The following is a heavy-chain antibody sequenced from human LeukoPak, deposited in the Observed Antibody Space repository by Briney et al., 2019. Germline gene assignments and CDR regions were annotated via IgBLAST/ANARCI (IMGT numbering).Heavy chain of an antibody. D-gene: IGHD2-2*03. CDR2: ISGSGGST. Sequence: GGSLRLSCAASGFTFSSYAMSWVRQAPGKGLEWVSAISGSGGSTYYAASVKGRFTTSRDNSKNTLYLQMNSLRAEDTAVYYCAESMDIVVVPAALDYWGQGTLVTVSS. CDR1: GFTFSSYA. CDR3: AESMDIVVVPAALDY. J-gene: IGHJ4*02. V-gene: IGHV3-23*01.